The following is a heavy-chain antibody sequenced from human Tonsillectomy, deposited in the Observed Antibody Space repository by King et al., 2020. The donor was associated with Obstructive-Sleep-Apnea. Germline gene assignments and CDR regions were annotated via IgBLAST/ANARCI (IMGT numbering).Heavy chain of an antibody. CDR1: GGFIRNYY. Sequence: VQLQQSGPGLVKPSETLSLTCTGSGGFIRNYYWSWIRQPPGKGRGWIGDMCYSGNTNFNPSLKSRVTISADTSKIQFSLRRSSVTAADTAVYYCARHRGVEDYGGYGDYFDYWGQGTLVTVSS. CDR2: MCYSGNT. J-gene: IGHJ4*02. V-gene: IGHV4-59*08. D-gene: IGHD5-12*01. CDR3: ARHRGVEDYGGYGDYFDY.